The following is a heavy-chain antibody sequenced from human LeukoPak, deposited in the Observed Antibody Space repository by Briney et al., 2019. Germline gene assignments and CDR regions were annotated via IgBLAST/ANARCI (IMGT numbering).Heavy chain of an antibody. CDR3: ARGGIRGVLMEY. J-gene: IGHJ4*02. CDR1: GFTFINYW. Sequence: GGSLRLSCAASGFTFINYWMTWVRQAPGKGLEWAANIKQDGSEKYYVDSVTGRFTISRDNAKNSLFLQMSSLRADDTAVYYCARGGIRGVLMEYWGQGTLVTVSS. D-gene: IGHD3-10*01. V-gene: IGHV3-7*05. CDR2: IKQDGSEK.